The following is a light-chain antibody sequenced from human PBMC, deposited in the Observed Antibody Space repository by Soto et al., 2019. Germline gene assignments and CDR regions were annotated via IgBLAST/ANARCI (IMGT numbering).Light chain of an antibody. J-gene: IGKJ5*01. CDR1: QSVSSN. CDR2: GAS. V-gene: IGKV3-15*01. CDR3: QQYNNWPPIT. Sequence: EIVMTQSPCTLSVYPGERATLSCRARQSVSSNLAWYQQKPGQAPRLLIYGASTRATGIPARFSGSGSGTEFTLTISSLQSEDFAVYYCQQYNNWPPITFGQGTRLEIK.